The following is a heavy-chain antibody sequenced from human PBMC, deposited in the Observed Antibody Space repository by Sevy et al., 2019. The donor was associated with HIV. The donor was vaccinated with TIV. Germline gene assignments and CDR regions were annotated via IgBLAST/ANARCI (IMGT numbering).Heavy chain of an antibody. CDR1: GLMFSSYA. Sequence: GGSLRLSCVASGLMFSSYAMHWVRQAPGKGLEWVAVISYDGSDKYFADSVKGRFTISRDNSKNTLFLQMNSLRTEDTAVYYCARGPGVVAVAALNWFDPWGQGTLVTVSS. J-gene: IGHJ5*02. CDR3: ARGPGVVAVAALNWFDP. CDR2: ISYDGSDK. V-gene: IGHV3-30*04. D-gene: IGHD2-15*01.